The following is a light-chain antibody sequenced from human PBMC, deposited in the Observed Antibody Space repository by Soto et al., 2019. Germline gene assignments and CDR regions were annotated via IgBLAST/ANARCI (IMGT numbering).Light chain of an antibody. J-gene: IGKJ1*01. CDR3: QQYGSSPWT. Sequence: EIVLTQSPGTLSLSPGERATLSCRASQGVSNSYLAWYQQGPGQAPRLLIYGASSRATGVPDRFSGSGSGTDFTLTISRLELEDLAVYYCQQYGSSPWTFGQGTKVAIK. CDR2: GAS. CDR1: QGVSNSY. V-gene: IGKV3-20*01.